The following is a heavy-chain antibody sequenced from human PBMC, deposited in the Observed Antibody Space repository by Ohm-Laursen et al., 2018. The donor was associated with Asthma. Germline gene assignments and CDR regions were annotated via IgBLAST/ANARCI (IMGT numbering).Heavy chain of an antibody. J-gene: IGHJ1*01. V-gene: IGHV3-21*01. CDR1: GYTFSRYS. D-gene: IGHD1-26*01. CDR2: ISTASTFI. CDR3: ARIGPEWELPGREYSLHH. Sequence: SLRLSCAASGYTFSRYSIHWIRQAPGKGLEWVASISTASTFIYYADSVRGRFATSRDNAKNLVYLQMGSLRVDDTALYYCARIGPEWELPGREYSLHHWGEGTLVTVSS.